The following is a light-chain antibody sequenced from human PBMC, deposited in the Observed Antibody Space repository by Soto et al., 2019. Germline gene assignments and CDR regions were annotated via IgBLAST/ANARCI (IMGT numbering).Light chain of an antibody. V-gene: IGKV3-15*01. CDR2: GAS. CDR3: QQYDNWPYT. Sequence: EIVMTHSPATLSVSPGERATLSCRASQSVSNNLAWYQQKPGQAPRLLIYGASTRATAIPARFSGSGSGTGFTLTISSLQSEDFAVYFWQQYDNWPYTFGQGTKLEIK. CDR1: QSVSNN. J-gene: IGKJ2*01.